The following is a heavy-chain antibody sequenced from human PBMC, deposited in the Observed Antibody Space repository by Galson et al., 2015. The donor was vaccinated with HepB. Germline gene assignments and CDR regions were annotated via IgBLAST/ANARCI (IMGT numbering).Heavy chain of an antibody. D-gene: IGHD6-13*01. J-gene: IGHJ6*03. CDR3: AKAGVGAAGASSYYMDV. CDR2: ISGSGGST. CDR1: GFTFSSYG. Sequence: SLRLSCAASGFTFSSYGMSWVCQAPGKGLEWVSGISGSGGSTYHADSVKGRLTFSRDNSKNTLYLQMNSLRAEDTAVYYCAKAGVGAAGASSYYMDVWGKGTTVTVSS. V-gene: IGHV3-23*01.